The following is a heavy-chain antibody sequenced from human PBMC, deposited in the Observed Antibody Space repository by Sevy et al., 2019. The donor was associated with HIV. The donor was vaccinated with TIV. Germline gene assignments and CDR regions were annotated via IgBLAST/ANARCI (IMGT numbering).Heavy chain of an antibody. CDR2: ISYDGSNK. CDR1: GFTFSSYA. D-gene: IGHD6-13*01. V-gene: IGHV3-30-3*01. CDR3: ARDWQQQVLLSYYYYGMDV. J-gene: IGHJ6*02. Sequence: GGSLRLSCAASGFTFSSYAMHWVRQAPGKGLEWVAVISYDGSNKYYADSVKGRFTISRDNSKNTLYLQMNSLRAEDTAVYYCARDWQQQVLLSYYYYGMDVWGQGTTVTVSS.